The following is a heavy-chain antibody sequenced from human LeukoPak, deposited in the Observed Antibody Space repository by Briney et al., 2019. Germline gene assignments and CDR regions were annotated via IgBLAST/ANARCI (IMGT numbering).Heavy chain of an antibody. CDR2: INPSRGST. D-gene: IGHD2-15*01. Sequence: ASVKVSCKTSRYTFTSYYMNWVRQAPGQGLEWMGMINPSRGSTSYAQKFQGRVTMTRDTSTSTVYMELNSLTSEDTALYYCARDRSPSARYFNYWGQGTLVTVSS. CDR1: RYTFTSYY. V-gene: IGHV1-46*01. J-gene: IGHJ4*02. CDR3: ARDRSPSARYFNY.